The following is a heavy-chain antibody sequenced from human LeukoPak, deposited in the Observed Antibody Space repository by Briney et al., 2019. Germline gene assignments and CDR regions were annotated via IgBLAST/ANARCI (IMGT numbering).Heavy chain of an antibody. V-gene: IGHV3-48*04. Sequence: GGSLRLSCAGSGFTFRTYSMNWVRQAPGKGLEWVSYISSSSSTIYYADSVKGRFTISRDNAKNSLYLQMNSLRAEDTAVYYCARDISTGGSNYWGQGTLVTVSS. CDR3: ARDISTGGSNY. D-gene: IGHD2-8*02. CDR1: GFTFRTYS. J-gene: IGHJ4*02. CDR2: ISSSSSTI.